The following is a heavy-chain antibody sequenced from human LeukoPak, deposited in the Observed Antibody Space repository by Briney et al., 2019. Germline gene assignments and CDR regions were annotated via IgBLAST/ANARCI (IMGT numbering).Heavy chain of an antibody. D-gene: IGHD6-19*01. CDR1: RFTFSSYG. CDR2: IQYDGSNE. V-gene: IGHV3-30*02. J-gene: IGHJ3*02. CDR3: AREVSGWQRRDAFDI. Sequence: GGSLRLSCAASRFTFSSYGMHWVRQAPGKGLEWVAYIQYDGSNEQYADSVKGRFSISRDSSKNILYLQMNSLRAEDTAVYYCAREVSGWQRRDAFDIWGQGTMVTVSS.